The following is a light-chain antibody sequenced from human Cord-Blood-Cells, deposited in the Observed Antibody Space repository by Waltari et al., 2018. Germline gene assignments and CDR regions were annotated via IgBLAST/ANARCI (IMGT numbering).Light chain of an antibody. J-gene: IGLJ3*02. Sequence: NFMLTQPHSVSESPGKTVTISCTGSSGSIASNYVQGYQQRPGSAPTTVISEDNQRPSWVPARFSGSIDSSSNSASLTISGLKTEDEADYYCQSYDSSSWVFGGGTKLTVL. CDR3: QSYDSSSWV. V-gene: IGLV6-57*02. CDR1: SGSIASNY. CDR2: EDN.